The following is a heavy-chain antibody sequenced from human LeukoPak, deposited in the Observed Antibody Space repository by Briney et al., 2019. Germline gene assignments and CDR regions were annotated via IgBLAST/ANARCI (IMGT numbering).Heavy chain of an antibody. J-gene: IGHJ6*03. Sequence: HPGGSLRLSCAASGFTFSGSAMHWVRQASGKGLEWVGRIRSRANSYATAYAASVKGRFTISRDDSKNTAYLQMNSLKTEDTAVYYCTSSPGSTSCYGGCYYYYYMDVWGKGTTVTVSS. CDR3: TSSPGSTSCYGGCYYYYYMDV. V-gene: IGHV3-73*01. CDR1: GFTFSGSA. CDR2: IRSRANSYAT. D-gene: IGHD2-2*01.